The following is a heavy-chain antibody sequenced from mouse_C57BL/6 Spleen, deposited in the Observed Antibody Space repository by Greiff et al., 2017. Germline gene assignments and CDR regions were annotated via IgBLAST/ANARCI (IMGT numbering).Heavy chain of an antibody. CDR3: AVYYGYDWFAY. Sequence: VQLQQSGAELVKPGASVKLSCTASGFNITDYYMHWVKQRTEQGLEWIGRIDPEDGGTKYDPKFQGKATITADTSSNTAYLQLSSLTSEDTAVYYCAVYYGYDWFAYWGQGTLVTVSA. D-gene: IGHD2-2*01. V-gene: IGHV14-2*01. CDR1: GFNITDYY. CDR2: IDPEDGGT. J-gene: IGHJ3*01.